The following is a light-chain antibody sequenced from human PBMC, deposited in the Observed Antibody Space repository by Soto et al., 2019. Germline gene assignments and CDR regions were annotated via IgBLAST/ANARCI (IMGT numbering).Light chain of an antibody. CDR1: QGISSW. J-gene: IGKJ1*01. Sequence: DIQMTQSPSSVSASVGDRVTITCRASQGISSWLAWCQQKPGKAPKLLIYAASSLQSGVPARFSGSGSGTDFTLTISSLQPDDFATYYCQQANSFPQWTFGQGTKVEIK. CDR3: QQANSFPQWT. CDR2: AAS. V-gene: IGKV1-12*01.